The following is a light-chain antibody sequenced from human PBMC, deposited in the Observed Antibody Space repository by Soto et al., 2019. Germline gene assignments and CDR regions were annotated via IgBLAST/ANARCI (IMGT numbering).Light chain of an antibody. CDR2: AVS. V-gene: IGLV2-11*01. J-gene: IGLJ2*01. Sequence: QSVLTQPRSVSGSPGQSVTISCTGTSSDVGGYNYVSWYQQHPGKAPKLMIYAVSKRPSGVPDRFSGSKSGNTASLTISGLQAEDEADYYCCSYAANYTVVFGGRTKLTVL. CDR3: CSYAANYTVV. CDR1: SSDVGGYNY.